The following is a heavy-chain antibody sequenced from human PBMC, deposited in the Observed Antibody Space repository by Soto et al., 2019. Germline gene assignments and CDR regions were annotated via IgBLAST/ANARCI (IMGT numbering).Heavy chain of an antibody. V-gene: IGHV1-69*12. Sequence: QVQLVQSGAEVKKPGSSVKVSCKASGGTFSSYAISWVRQAPGQGLEWMGGIIPIFGTANYAQKFQGRVTITADESTSTASMELSSLRSEDTAVYYCARDEGYCISTSCYHYGMDVWGQGTTVTVSS. CDR2: IIPIFGTA. D-gene: IGHD2-2*01. CDR3: ARDEGYCISTSCYHYGMDV. J-gene: IGHJ6*02. CDR1: GGTFSSYA.